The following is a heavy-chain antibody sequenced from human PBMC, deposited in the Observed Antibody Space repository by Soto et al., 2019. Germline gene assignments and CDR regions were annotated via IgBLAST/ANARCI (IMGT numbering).Heavy chain of an antibody. V-gene: IGHV5-10-1*01. D-gene: IGHD3-22*01. Sequence: GESLKISCKGSGYSFTTYWISWVRQMPGKGLEWMGRIDPSDSYTNYSPSFQGHVTISADKSISTAYLQWSSLKASDTAMYYCARLSSGYSYYYGLDVWGQGTTVTVSS. J-gene: IGHJ6*02. CDR1: GYSFTTYW. CDR3: ARLSSGYSYYYGLDV. CDR2: IDPSDSYT.